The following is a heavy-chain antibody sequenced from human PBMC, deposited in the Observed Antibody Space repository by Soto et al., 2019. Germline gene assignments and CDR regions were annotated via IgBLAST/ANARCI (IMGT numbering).Heavy chain of an antibody. CDR1: GVTIISSSYY. CDR3: ARQTCSSTSCYIGFGYFGY. V-gene: IGHV4-39*01. Sequence: SETLSLTCTVSGVTIISSSYYWGWIRQPPGKGLEWIGSIYYSGSTYYNPSLKSRVTISVDTSKNQFSLKLSSVTAADTAVYYCARQTCSSTSCYIGFGYFGYWGQGALVTVSS. D-gene: IGHD2-2*02. J-gene: IGHJ4*02. CDR2: IYYSGST.